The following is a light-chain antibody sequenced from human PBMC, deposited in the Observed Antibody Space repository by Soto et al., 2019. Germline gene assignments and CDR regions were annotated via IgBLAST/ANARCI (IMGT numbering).Light chain of an antibody. Sequence: DIVMTQSPDSLAVSLGERATINCKSSQIFLYSSNNKNYLAWYQQKPGQPPKLLIYWASTRESGVPDRSSGSGSGTDFTLTISSLQAEDVAVYYCQQYYSTPLTFGGGTKVDIK. J-gene: IGKJ4*01. CDR3: QQYYSTPLT. CDR2: WAS. CDR1: QIFLYSSNNKNY. V-gene: IGKV4-1*01.